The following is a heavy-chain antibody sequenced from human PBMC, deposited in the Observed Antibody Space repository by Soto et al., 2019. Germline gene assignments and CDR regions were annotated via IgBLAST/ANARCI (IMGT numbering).Heavy chain of an antibody. CDR2: ISGSGGNT. V-gene: IGHV3-23*01. CDR1: GFTFSNYA. Sequence: PGGSLRLSCAASGFTFSNYAMSWVRQAPGRGLEWVSAISGSGGNTYYADSVKGRFTISRDNSKNTLYLQMNSLRAEDTAVYYCARGAIFGVVTPLDYYYGTDVWGQGTTVTVSS. D-gene: IGHD3-3*01. CDR3: ARGAIFGVVTPLDYYYGTDV. J-gene: IGHJ6*02.